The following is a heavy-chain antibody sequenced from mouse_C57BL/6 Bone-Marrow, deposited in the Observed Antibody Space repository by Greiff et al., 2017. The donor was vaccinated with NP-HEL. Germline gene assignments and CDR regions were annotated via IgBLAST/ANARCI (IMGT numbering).Heavy chain of an antibody. J-gene: IGHJ3*01. D-gene: IGHD2-4*01. CDR3: ARENYDYDAESWFAS. CDR2: ISYDGSN. V-gene: IGHV3-6*01. CDR1: GEGRNSGYY. Sequence: DVQLQQGGPGRGGPAKGRGLTCSVTGEGRNSGYYWKGSRQFPGNKLEWMGYISYDGSNNSNPSLKNRISITRDTSKNQFFLKLNSVTTEDTATYYCARENYDYDAESWFASCGPGTPLTLS.